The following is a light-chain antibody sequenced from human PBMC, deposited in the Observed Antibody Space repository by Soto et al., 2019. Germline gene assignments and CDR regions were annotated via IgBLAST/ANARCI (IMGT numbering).Light chain of an antibody. CDR1: QTISSW. V-gene: IGKV1-5*01. J-gene: IGKJ1*01. Sequence: DIQMTQSPSTLSASVGDRVTISCRASQTISSWLAWYQQRPGKAPKLLIYDASSLESGVPSRFSGGGSGTAFTLTISSLQPDDFATYYCQQYNSYPWTFGQGTKVDIK. CDR3: QQYNSYPWT. CDR2: DAS.